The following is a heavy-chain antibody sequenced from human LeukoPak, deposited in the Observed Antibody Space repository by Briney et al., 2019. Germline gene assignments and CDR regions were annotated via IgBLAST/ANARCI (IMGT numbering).Heavy chain of an antibody. CDR2: IYSGGST. V-gene: IGHV3-66*01. D-gene: IGHD6-19*01. CDR1: GFPVSSNY. J-gene: IGHJ4*02. CDR3: ARTPGQWLVHDY. Sequence: GSLRLSCAASGFPVSSNYMSWVRQAPGKGLEWVSVIYSGGSTYYADSVKGRFTISRDNSKNTLYLQMNSLRAEDTAVYYCARTPGQWLVHDYWGQGTLVTVSS.